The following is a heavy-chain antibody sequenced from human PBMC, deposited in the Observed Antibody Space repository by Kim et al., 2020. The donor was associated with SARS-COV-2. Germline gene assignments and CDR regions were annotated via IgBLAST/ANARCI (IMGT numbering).Heavy chain of an antibody. J-gene: IGHJ1*01. Sequence: AVSVKSRITINPDTSTNQFSLQLNSVTPEDTAVYYCAGIAAAGSAEYFQHWGQGTLVTVSS. D-gene: IGHD6-13*01. CDR3: AGIAAAGSAEYFQH. V-gene: IGHV6-1*01.